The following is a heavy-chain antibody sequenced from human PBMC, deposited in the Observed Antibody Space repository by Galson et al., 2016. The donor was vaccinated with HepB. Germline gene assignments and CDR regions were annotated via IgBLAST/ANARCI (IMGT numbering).Heavy chain of an antibody. CDR3: ASRYGDSWRPFAFDY. CDR2: IIGSGGTT. D-gene: IGHD5-24*01. Sequence: SLRLSCAVSGFRFSSHDMSWVRQAPGKGLEWVSYIIGSGGTTYYADSVKGRFTISRDNSKNTLYLQLNSLSDEDTAVYYCASRYGDSWRPFAFDYWGQGTLVTVSS. CDR1: GFRFSSHD. J-gene: IGHJ4*02. V-gene: IGHV3-23*01.